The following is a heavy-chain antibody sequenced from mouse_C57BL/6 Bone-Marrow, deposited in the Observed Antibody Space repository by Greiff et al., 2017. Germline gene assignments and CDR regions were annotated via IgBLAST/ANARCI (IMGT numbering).Heavy chain of an antibody. J-gene: IGHJ1*03. CDR1: GFSLTSSG. V-gene: IGHV2-2*01. D-gene: IGHD6-1*01. Sequence: QVQLKESGPGLVQPSQSLSITCTVSGFSLTSSGVHWVRQSPGKGLEWLGVIWSGGSTDYNAAFISRLSISKDNSKSQVFFKMNSLQADDTAIYYCARKPRGYFDVWGTGTTVTVSS. CDR2: IWSGGST. CDR3: ARKPRGYFDV.